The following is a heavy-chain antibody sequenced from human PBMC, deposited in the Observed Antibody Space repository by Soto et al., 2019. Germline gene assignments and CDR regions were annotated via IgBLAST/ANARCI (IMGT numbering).Heavy chain of an antibody. CDR3: ALKVVTYYDN. V-gene: IGHV1-46*04. CDR1: GYSFTSTY. J-gene: IGHJ4*02. D-gene: IGHD2-21*02. CDR2: IYPAGGTT. Sequence: QVQLVQSGAEVKKPGASVRISCRASGYSFTSTYVHWVRQAPGQGPEWMGIIYPAGGTTYYAQKLQGRLTITSDTSTDTVFMDLNDLTSEDTAVCLCALKVVTYYDNWGQGTLLTVSS.